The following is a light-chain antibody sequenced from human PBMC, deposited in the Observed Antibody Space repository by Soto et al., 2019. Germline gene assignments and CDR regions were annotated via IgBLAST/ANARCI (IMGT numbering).Light chain of an antibody. CDR3: HQSYTVPIP. Sequence: DIQMTQSPSSLSASVGDRVSITCRASQNINRYVSWFQQKPGKAPNLLIFGASNLHSGVPSRFSGSGSGTKFTLPITNLHPEDFVTYYCHQSYTVPIPFAQGPRLDIK. V-gene: IGKV1-39*01. CDR2: GAS. J-gene: IGKJ5*01. CDR1: QNINRY.